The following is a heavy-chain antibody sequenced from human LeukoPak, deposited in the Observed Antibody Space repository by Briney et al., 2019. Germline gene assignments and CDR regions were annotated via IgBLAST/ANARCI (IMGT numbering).Heavy chain of an antibody. CDR1: GGSIRSSYYY. V-gene: IGHV4-39*01. J-gene: IGHJ3*02. D-gene: IGHD5-18*01. Sequence: PSETLSLTCTVSGGSIRSSYYYWGWIRQPPGKGLEWIGSIYDSGSTYYNPSLKSRVTISVDTSKNQFSLKLNSVTAADTAVYYCARGYLHGAFDIWGQGTMVTVSS. CDR2: IYDSGST. CDR3: ARGYLHGAFDI.